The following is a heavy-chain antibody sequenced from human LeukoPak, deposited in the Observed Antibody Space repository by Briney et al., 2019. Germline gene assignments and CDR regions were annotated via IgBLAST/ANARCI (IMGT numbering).Heavy chain of an antibody. D-gene: IGHD1-1*01. Sequence: GASVKVSCKASGYTFTGYYMHWVRQAPGQGLEWMGWINPNSGGTNYAQKFQGRVTMTRDTSISTAYMELSRLRSDDTAVYYCARSAKLERRLIIWWFDPWGQGTLVTVSS. V-gene: IGHV1-2*02. J-gene: IGHJ5*02. CDR1: GYTFTGYY. CDR2: INPNSGGT. CDR3: ARSAKLERRLIIWWFDP.